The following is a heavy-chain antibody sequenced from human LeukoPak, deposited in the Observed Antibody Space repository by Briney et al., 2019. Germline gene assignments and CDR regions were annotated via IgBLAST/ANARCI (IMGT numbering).Heavy chain of an antibody. Sequence: SETLSLTCTVSGGSISSYYWSWIRQPPGKGLEWIGYIYYSGSTNYNPSLKSRVTISVDTSKNQFSLKLSSVTAADTAVYYCARAGSGGKYYGMDVWGQGTTVTVSS. CDR3: ARAGSGGKYYGMDV. D-gene: IGHD3-10*01. J-gene: IGHJ6*02. CDR2: IYYSGST. V-gene: IGHV4-59*01. CDR1: GGSISSYY.